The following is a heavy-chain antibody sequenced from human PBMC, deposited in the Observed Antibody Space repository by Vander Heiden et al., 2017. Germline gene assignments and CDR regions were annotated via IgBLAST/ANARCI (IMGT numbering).Heavy chain of an antibody. CDR3: ARGYDAGSYYYHY. CDR2: ITPFYGTA. J-gene: IGHJ4*02. V-gene: IGHV1-69*01. CDR1: GGPFSRVA. D-gene: IGHD3-10*01. Sequence: QVQLVPSGGEVTKPGSSVQVSCKASGGPFSRVAISWVRQAPGQGLEWMGGITPFYGTASYAQKFQGRVTITADESTSTAYMELRSLRSEDTAMYYCARGYDAGSYYYHYWGQGTRVTVSS.